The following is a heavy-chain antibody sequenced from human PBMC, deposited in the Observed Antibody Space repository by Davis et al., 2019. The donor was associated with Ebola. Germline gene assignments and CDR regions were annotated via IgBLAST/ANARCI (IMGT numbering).Heavy chain of an antibody. Sequence: SGPTLVKPTGTPTLTCTVSGFSLNTARMGVSWIRQPPGKALEWLAHIFSNDEKSYSTSLKSRLTISKATAKSQVVLTMTTMDPVDTATYYCARRRYGLYDYWGQGTLVTVFS. CDR3: ARRRYGLYDY. CDR1: GFSLNTARMG. CDR2: IFSNDEK. D-gene: IGHD3-10*01. J-gene: IGHJ4*02. V-gene: IGHV2-26*01.